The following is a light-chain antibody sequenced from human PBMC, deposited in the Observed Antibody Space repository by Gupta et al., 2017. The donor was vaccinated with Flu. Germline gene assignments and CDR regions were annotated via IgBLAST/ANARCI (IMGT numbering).Light chain of an antibody. CDR2: EVS. V-gene: IGKV2-40*01. CDR1: PRPCGPGDGNTY. Sequence: SGRTAPRPCGPGDGNTYLGWYVQKQGQSPQLLLYEVSSRASGVSPRISGRGSGTAFTLKISRVEAEDVGPYYCMQRLRYPYTFGQGTKVEIK. J-gene: IGKJ2*01. CDR3: MQRLRYPYT.